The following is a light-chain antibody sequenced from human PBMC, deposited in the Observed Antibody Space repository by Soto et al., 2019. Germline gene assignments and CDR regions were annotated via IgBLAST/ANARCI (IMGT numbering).Light chain of an antibody. CDR3: SSYAGSSHVV. Sequence: QSALTQPPSASGSPGQSVTISCTGTSSDVGGYNYVSWYQQHPGKAPKLMIYEVSKRPSGVPDRFSGSKSGNTASLTVSGLQAEDEADYYCSSYAGSSHVVFGGGTNVTVL. V-gene: IGLV2-8*01. J-gene: IGLJ2*01. CDR2: EVS. CDR1: SSDVGGYNY.